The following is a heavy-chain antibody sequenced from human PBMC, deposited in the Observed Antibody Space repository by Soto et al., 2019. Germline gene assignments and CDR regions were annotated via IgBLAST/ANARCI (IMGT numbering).Heavy chain of an antibody. CDR3: ARWSIAARTYYFDY. CDR2: INHSGST. CDR1: GGSFSGYY. Sequence: SETLSLTCAVYGGSFSGYYWSWIRQPPGKGLEWIGEINHSGSTNYNPSLKSRVTISVDTSKNQFSLKLSSVTAADTAAYYCARWSIAARTYYFDYWGKGTLVTVSS. V-gene: IGHV4-34*01. D-gene: IGHD6-6*01. J-gene: IGHJ4*02.